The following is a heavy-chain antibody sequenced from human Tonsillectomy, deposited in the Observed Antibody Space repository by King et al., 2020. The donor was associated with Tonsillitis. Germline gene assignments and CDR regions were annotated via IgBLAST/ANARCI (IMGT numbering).Heavy chain of an antibody. V-gene: IGHV2-26*01. Sequence: TLKESVPVLVKPTETLTLTCTVSGFSLSNARMGVILICQPPGKALEWLAHIFSCGVKSYTTYTTSLKSRLTISTDTSKSQVVLTMTNMDPVDTATYYCARTSSESNDYYPLDYWGQGTLVTVSS. CDR2: IFSCGVK. CDR3: ARTSSESNDYYPLDY. D-gene: IGHD3-22*01. J-gene: IGHJ4*02. CDR1: GFSLSNARMG.